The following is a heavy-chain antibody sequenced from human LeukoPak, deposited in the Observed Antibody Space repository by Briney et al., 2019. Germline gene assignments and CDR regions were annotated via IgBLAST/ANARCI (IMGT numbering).Heavy chain of an antibody. CDR2: IYYSGST. CDR3: ARLDSSGYPGY. J-gene: IGHJ4*02. D-gene: IGHD3-22*01. CDR1: GGSISSTSYY. V-gene: IGHV4-39*01. Sequence: PSETLSLTCTVSGGSISSTSYYWGWIRQPPGKGLEWVGSIYYSGSTYYNPSLKSRVTISVDTSKNQFSLKLSSVTAADTAVYYCARLDSSGYPGYWGQGTLVTVSS.